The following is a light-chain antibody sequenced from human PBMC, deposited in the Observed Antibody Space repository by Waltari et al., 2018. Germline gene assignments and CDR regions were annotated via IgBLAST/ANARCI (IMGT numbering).Light chain of an antibody. CDR3: SSYAGSSKGV. CDR1: SSDVGNYKR. J-gene: IGLJ2*01. Sequence: QSALTQPASVSGSPGQSITISCTGTSSDVGNYKRVSWYQQHPGKAPKFMIYAVSKRPAGVSVRFAGSKSGDMASLTISGLQPEDEAEYFCSSYAGSSKGVFGGGTKVTVL. V-gene: IGLV2-23*02. CDR2: AVS.